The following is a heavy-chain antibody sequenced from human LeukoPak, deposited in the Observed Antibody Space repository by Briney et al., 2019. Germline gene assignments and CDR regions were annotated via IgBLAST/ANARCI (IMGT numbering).Heavy chain of an antibody. J-gene: IGHJ4*02. CDR1: GFTFSSYG. D-gene: IGHD3-16*02. V-gene: IGHV3-30*18. Sequence: GRSLRLSCAASGFTFSSYGMHWVRQAPGKGLEWVAVISYDGSNKYYADSVKGRFTIFRDNSKNTLYLQMNSLRAEDTAVYYCAKEVPYDYVWGSYRRYYFDYWGQGTLVTVSS. CDR3: AKEVPYDYVWGSYRRYYFDY. CDR2: ISYDGSNK.